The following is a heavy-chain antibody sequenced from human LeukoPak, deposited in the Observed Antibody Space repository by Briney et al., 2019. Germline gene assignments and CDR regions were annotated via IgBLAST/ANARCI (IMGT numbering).Heavy chain of an antibody. CDR2: INPNSGGT. Sequence: ASVKVSCKASGYTFTGYYMHWVRQAPGQGLEWMGWINPNSGGTNYAQKFQGRVTMTRDTSISTAYMELSSLRSDDTAVYYCATTNYYENSGYPGHWGQGTLVTVSS. V-gene: IGHV1-2*02. CDR1: GYTFTGYY. D-gene: IGHD3-22*01. J-gene: IGHJ4*02. CDR3: ATTNYYENSGYPGH.